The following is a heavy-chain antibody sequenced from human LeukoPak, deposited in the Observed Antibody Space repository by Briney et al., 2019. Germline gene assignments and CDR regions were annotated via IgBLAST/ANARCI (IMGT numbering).Heavy chain of an antibody. Sequence: PSETLSLTCNASGGSISPYYWSWIRQVPGKGVEWIGYLYYTGDTKYNPSLKSRVTISVDTSKNQFSLKLRSVTAADTAVYYCARGPWAWFDPWGQGTLVTVSS. CDR1: GGSISPYY. J-gene: IGHJ5*02. CDR2: LYYTGDT. CDR3: ARGPWAWFDP. D-gene: IGHD7-27*01. V-gene: IGHV4-59*01.